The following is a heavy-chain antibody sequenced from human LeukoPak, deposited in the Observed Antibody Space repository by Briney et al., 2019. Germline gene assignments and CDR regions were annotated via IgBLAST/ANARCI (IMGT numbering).Heavy chain of an antibody. CDR1: GFTFSSYG. CDR3: AKDRRVGATFRTYYFDY. Sequence: GGSLRLSCAASGFTFSSYGMHWVRQAPGKGLEWVAFIRYDGSNKYYADSVKGRFTISRDNSKNTLYLQMNSLRAEDTAVYYCAKDRRVGATFRTYYFDYWGQGTLVTVSS. J-gene: IGHJ4*02. V-gene: IGHV3-30*02. D-gene: IGHD1-26*01. CDR2: IRYDGSNK.